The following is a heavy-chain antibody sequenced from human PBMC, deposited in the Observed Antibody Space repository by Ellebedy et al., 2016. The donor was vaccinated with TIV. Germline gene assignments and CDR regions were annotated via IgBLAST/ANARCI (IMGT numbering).Heavy chain of an antibody. CDR1: GGSFSGYY. J-gene: IGHJ4*02. CDR2: INHSGST. V-gene: IGHV4-34*01. CDR3: AREFPGDFWSGYSYYFDY. Sequence: MPGGSLRLSCAVYGGSFSGYYWSWIRQPPGKGLEWIGEINHSGSTNYNPSLKSRVTISVDTSKNQFSLKLSSVTAADTAVYYCAREFPGDFWSGYSYYFDYWGQGTLVTVSS. D-gene: IGHD3-3*01.